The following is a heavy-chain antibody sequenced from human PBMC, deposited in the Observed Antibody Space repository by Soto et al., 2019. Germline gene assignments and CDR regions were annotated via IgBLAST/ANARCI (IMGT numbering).Heavy chain of an antibody. D-gene: IGHD1-26*01. V-gene: IGHV1-8*01. Sequence: QVQLVQSGAGVKKPGASVKVSCKASGYSFTSYGINWVRQATGQGLQWMGWMDPDTGDTGYAPKFQCRIIMTRDTSISTSFMALSSLGSDDTAVYYCARGQVWEQDHWGQGTLITVS. CDR2: MDPDTGDT. J-gene: IGHJ4*02. CDR3: ARGQVWEQDH. CDR1: GYSFTSYG.